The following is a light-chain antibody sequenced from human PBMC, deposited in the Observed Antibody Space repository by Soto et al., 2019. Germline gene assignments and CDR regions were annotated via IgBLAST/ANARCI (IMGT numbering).Light chain of an antibody. CDR3: AAWDDSLNGVV. CDR2: TNN. CDR1: SSNIGSNT. J-gene: IGLJ2*01. V-gene: IGLV1-44*01. Sequence: QSVLTQPPSASGTPGHRVTISCSGSSSNIGSNTVSWYQQRPGTAPKLLIYTNNLRPSEVPDRFSGSTSGTSASLAISGLQSEDEADYYCAAWDDSLNGVVFGGGTKLTVL.